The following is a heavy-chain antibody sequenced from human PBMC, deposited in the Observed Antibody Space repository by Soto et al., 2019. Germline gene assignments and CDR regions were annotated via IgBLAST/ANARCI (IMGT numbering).Heavy chain of an antibody. CDR1: GGSFSGYY. V-gene: IGHV4-34*01. Sequence: QVQLQQWGAGLLKPSETLSLTCAVYGGSFSGYYWGWIRQPPGKGLEWIGEINHSVSTNYNPSLKSRVTISVDTSKTQFSLKLSSVTAADTAVYYCARGWYSSSFTYFDYWGQGTLVTVSS. J-gene: IGHJ4*02. D-gene: IGHD6-6*01. CDR2: INHSVST. CDR3: ARGWYSSSFTYFDY.